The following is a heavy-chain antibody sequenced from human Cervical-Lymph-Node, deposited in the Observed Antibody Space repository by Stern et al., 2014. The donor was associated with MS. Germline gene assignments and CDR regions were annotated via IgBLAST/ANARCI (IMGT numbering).Heavy chain of an antibody. V-gene: IGHV3-20*01. CDR3: ARALCTGGVCYSFPFYGMDV. Sequence: EVQLVESGGGVVRPGRSLRLSCAASGFTFEDYGMSWVRQAPGKGLEWGAAINWNGGSTVYAGSVQGRFTISRDNAKNSLYLQMNSLRAEDTALYHCARALCTGGVCYSFPFYGMDVWGQGTTVTVSS. J-gene: IGHJ6*02. D-gene: IGHD2-8*02. CDR2: INWNGGST. CDR1: GFTFEDYG.